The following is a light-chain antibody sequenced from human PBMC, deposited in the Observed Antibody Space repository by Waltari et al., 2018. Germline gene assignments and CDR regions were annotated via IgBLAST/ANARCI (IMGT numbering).Light chain of an antibody. V-gene: IGKV1-39*01. CDR3: QQSYSSPPHT. CDR1: QNLRSY. Sequence: DIQMTQSPSSLSASVGDRVTITCRASQNLRSYLNSYQQKPGKAPNLLIYAASNLQSGIPSRFSGGGSGTDFTLTISSLQPEDSATYYCQQSYSSPPHTFGQGTKLEIK. J-gene: IGKJ2*01. CDR2: AAS.